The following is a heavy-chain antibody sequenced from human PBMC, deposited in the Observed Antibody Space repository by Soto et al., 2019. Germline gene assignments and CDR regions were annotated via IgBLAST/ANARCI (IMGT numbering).Heavy chain of an antibody. CDR1: GFTFTTYA. Sequence: EVQMLESGGGLVQPGGSLRLSCVATGFTFTTYAMTWVRQAPGKGLEWVSALSGGSCKTYYAASVKGLFTISRDTAKKTVSLQMDSLRADDTAVYYCAHRQLYGDNGRDVWGQGTTVTVSS. J-gene: IGHJ6*02. V-gene: IGHV3-23*01. CDR3: AHRQLYGDNGRDV. CDR2: LSGGSCKT. D-gene: IGHD4-17*01.